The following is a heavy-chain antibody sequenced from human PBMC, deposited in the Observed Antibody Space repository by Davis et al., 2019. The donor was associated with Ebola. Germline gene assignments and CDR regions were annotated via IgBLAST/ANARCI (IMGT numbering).Heavy chain of an antibody. J-gene: IGHJ6*02. Sequence: SVKVSCKASGYTFTDYYMHWVRQAPGQGLEWMGGIIPVFGTINHAQRFQDRVTFTADESTRTVYMDLSSLKPEDTAVYYCATYSKSWYYYYYGMDVWGQGTTVTVSS. D-gene: IGHD6-13*01. CDR3: ATYSKSWYYYYYGMDV. CDR1: GYTFTDYY. V-gene: IGHV1-69*13. CDR2: IIPVFGTI.